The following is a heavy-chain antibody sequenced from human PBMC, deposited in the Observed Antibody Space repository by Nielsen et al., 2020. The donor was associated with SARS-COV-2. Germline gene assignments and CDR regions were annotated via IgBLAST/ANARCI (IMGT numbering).Heavy chain of an antibody. CDR2: ITHDGSYR. CDR1: GFTFRTYG. V-gene: IGHV3-30*18. CDR3: AKIATVDTIYYSDLDA. Sequence: GGSLRLSCAALGFTFRTYGMHWVRQAPGKGLEWVAVITHDGSYRYYADSVKGRFTISRDNSKNTLYLQMNSLIAEDTAHYFCAKIATVDTIYYSDLDAWGQGTTVAVSS. J-gene: IGHJ6*02. D-gene: IGHD5-18*01.